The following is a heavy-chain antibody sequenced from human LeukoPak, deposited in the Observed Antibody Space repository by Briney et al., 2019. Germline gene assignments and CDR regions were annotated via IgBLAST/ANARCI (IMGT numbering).Heavy chain of an antibody. Sequence: GASVKVSCKASGYTFTSYYMHWVRQAPGQGLEWMGIINPSGGSTSYAQKFQGRVTMTRDTSTSTVYMELSSLRSEDTAVYYCARVPRFGELLWIFDYWGQGTLVTVSS. CDR1: GYTFTSYY. CDR3: ARVPRFGELLWIFDY. D-gene: IGHD3-10*01. CDR2: INPSGGST. V-gene: IGHV1-46*01. J-gene: IGHJ4*02.